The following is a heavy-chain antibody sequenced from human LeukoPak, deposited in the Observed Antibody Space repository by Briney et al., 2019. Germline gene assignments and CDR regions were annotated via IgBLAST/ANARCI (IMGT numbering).Heavy chain of an antibody. Sequence: ASVKVSCKASGYTFTSYGISWVRQAPGQGLEWMGWISAYNGNTNYAQKFQGRVTMTEDTSTDTAYKELSSLRSEDTAVYYCATDYVYSFDPWGQGTLVTVSS. J-gene: IGHJ5*02. V-gene: IGHV1-18*01. CDR1: GYTFTSYG. CDR3: ATDYVYSFDP. CDR2: ISAYNGNT. D-gene: IGHD5/OR15-5a*01.